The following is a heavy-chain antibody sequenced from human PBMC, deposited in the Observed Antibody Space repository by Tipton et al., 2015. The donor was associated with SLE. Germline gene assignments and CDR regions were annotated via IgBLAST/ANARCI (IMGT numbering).Heavy chain of an antibody. CDR2: INHSGST. D-gene: IGHD2-21*01. CDR3: ARESREGTVIQGPHVSFDI. Sequence: GLVKPSETLSLTCAVYGGSFSGYYWSWIRQPPGKGLEWIGEINHSGSTNYNPSLKSRVTISVDTSKNQFSLKLSSVTAADTAVYYCARESREGTVIQGPHVSFDIWGQGTMVTVSS. V-gene: IGHV4-34*01. CDR1: GGSFSGYY. J-gene: IGHJ3*02.